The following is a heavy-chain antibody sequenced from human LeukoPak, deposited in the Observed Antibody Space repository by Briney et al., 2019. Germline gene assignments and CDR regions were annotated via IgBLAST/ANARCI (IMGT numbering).Heavy chain of an antibody. CDR1: GGSFSGYY. CDR3: ARGLGYLYSGYDPARFEY. V-gene: IGHV4-34*01. CDR2: INHSGST. Sequence: SETLSLTCAVYGGSFSGYYWSWIRQPPGKGLEWIGEINHSGSTNYNPSLKSRVTISVDTSKNQFSLKLSSVTAADTAVYYCARGLGYLYSGYDPARFEYWGQGTLVTVSS. J-gene: IGHJ4*02. D-gene: IGHD5-12*01.